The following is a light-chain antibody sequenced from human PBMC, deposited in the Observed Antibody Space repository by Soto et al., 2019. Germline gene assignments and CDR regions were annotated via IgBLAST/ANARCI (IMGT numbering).Light chain of an antibody. Sequence: QPVLTQPPSVSGAPGQRVTISCTGSSSNIGAGYDVHWYQQLPGTAPKLLIYGNSNRPSGVPDRFSGSKSGTSASLAITGLQAEDQDDYSCQSYDSSLSGYVFGTGTKLTVL. J-gene: IGLJ1*01. CDR2: GNS. CDR3: QSYDSSLSGYV. V-gene: IGLV1-40*01. CDR1: SSNIGAGYD.